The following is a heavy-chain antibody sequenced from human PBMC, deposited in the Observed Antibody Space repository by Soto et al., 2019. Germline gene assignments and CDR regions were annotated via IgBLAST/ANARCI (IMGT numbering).Heavy chain of an antibody. J-gene: IGHJ4*02. D-gene: IGHD3-22*01. V-gene: IGHV1-18*01. CDR1: GYTFTSYG. CDR2: ISAYNGNT. Sequence: ASVKVSCKASGYTFTSYGIIWVRQAPGQGLEWMGWISAYNGNTNYAQKLQGRVTMTTDTSTSTAYMELRSLRSDDTAVYYCARQKDYYYDSSGYSHYIDYWGQGTLVTAPQ. CDR3: ARQKDYYYDSSGYSHYIDY.